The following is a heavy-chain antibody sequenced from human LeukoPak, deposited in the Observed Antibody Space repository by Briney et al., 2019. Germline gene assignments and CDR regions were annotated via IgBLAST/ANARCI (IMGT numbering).Heavy chain of an antibody. V-gene: IGHV3-23*01. CDR3: ARLDDYYGSGTLDY. CDR1: GFTFSIYA. CDR2: FSGSGGFT. J-gene: IGHJ4*02. D-gene: IGHD3-10*01. Sequence: GGSLRLSCAASGFTFSIYAMTWVRQAPGKGLEWVSTFSGSGGFTYYADSVKGRFTISRDNSKNTLYLQMNSLRAEDTAVYYCARLDDYYGSGTLDYWGQGTLVTVSS.